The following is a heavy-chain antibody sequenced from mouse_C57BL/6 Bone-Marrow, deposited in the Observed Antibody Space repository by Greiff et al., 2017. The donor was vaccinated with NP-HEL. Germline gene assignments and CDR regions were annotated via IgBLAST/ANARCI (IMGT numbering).Heavy chain of an antibody. CDR3: ARHEGYGSSLYWYFDV. CDR2: ISSGGSYS. Sequence: EVQRVESGGDLVKPGGSLKLSCAASGFTFSSYGMSWVRQTPDKRLEWVATISSGGSYSYYPDSVKGRFTISRDNAKNTQYLQMSSLKSEDTAMYDCARHEGYGSSLYWYFDVWGTGTTVTVSS. V-gene: IGHV5-6*01. CDR1: GFTFSSYG. D-gene: IGHD1-1*01. J-gene: IGHJ1*03.